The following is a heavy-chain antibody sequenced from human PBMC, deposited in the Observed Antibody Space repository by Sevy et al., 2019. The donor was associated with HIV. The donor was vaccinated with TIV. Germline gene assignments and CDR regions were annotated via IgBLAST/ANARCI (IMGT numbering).Heavy chain of an antibody. Sequence: SETLSLTCTVSGGSISSSSYYWGWIRQPPGKGLEWIGRIYYSGSTYYNPSLKSRVTISVDTYKNQFTRKLGSVTAADTAVYYCARISLWNYYAFDIWGQGTMVTVSS. J-gene: IGHJ3*02. CDR1: GGSISSSSYY. D-gene: IGHD1-7*01. CDR2: IYYSGST. V-gene: IGHV4-39*01. CDR3: ARISLWNYYAFDI.